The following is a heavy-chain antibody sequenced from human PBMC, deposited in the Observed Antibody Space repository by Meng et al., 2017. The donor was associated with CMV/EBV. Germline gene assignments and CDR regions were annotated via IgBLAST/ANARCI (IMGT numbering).Heavy chain of an antibody. D-gene: IGHD3-3*01. CDR2: IKQDGSEK. V-gene: IGHV3-7*03. CDR1: GGSISSSSYY. J-gene: IGHJ4*02. Sequence: GGSLRLSCTVSGGSISSSSYYWGWIRQPPGKGLEWVANIKQDGSEKYYVDSVKGRFTISRDNAKNSLYLQMNSLRIEDTAFYYCARGDIWNNYYSGTIDDWGQGTLVTVSS. CDR3: ARGDIWNNYYSGTIDD.